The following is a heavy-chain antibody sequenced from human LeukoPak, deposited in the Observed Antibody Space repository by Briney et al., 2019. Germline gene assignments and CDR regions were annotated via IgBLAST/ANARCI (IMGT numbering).Heavy chain of an antibody. CDR1: GFTFSSYS. D-gene: IGHD6-19*01. J-gene: IGHJ6*02. Sequence: GGSLRLSCAASGFTFSSYSMNWVRQAPGKGLEWVSAISGSGGSTYYADSVKGRFTISRDNSKNTLYLQMNSLRAEDTAVYYCAREAPTGVAGIPGYYYGMDVWGQGTTVTVSS. CDR3: AREAPTGVAGIPGYYYGMDV. CDR2: ISGSGGST. V-gene: IGHV3-23*01.